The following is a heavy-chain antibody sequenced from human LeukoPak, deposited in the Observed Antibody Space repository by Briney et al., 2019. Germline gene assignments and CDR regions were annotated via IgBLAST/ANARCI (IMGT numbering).Heavy chain of an antibody. V-gene: IGHV4-39*07. CDR2: VYSENT. CDR1: GDSISSSSFF. J-gene: IGHJ4*02. Sequence: SETLSLTCTVSGDSISSSSFFWGWIRQPPGKGLEWIGAVYSENTYYNPSLKSRVSISVDTSKNQFSLKLSSVTAADTAVYYCATGGYSYGHSFDYWGQGTLVTVSS. CDR3: ATGGYSYGHSFDY. D-gene: IGHD5-18*01.